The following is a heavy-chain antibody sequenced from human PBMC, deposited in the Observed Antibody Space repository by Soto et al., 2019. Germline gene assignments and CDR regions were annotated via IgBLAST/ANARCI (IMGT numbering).Heavy chain of an antibody. D-gene: IGHD3-22*01. V-gene: IGHV1-18*04. J-gene: IGHJ4*02. CDR3: ARTTQWDSSGYYFPQDY. CDR2: ISAYNGNT. CDR1: GYTFTSYG. Sequence: QVQLVQSGAEVKKPGASVKVSCKASGYTFTSYGISWVRQAPGQGRERMGWISAYNGNTNYAQMLQGSVTMTTDTSKRTSYMELSSLRSDDTVVYYCARTTQWDSSGYYFPQDYWGQGTLVTVSS.